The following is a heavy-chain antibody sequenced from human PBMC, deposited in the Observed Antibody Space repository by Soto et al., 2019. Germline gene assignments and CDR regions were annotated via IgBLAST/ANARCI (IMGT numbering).Heavy chain of an antibody. Sequence: SETLSLTCTVSGGSVSSGSYYWSWIRQPPGKGLEWIGYIYYSGSTNYNPSLKSRVTISVDTSKNQFSLKLSSVTAADTAVYYCARDGRDGYHSFDYWGQGTLLTVSS. CDR3: ARDGRDGYHSFDY. CDR1: GGSVSSGSYY. J-gene: IGHJ4*02. V-gene: IGHV4-61*01. CDR2: IYYSGST. D-gene: IGHD5-12*01.